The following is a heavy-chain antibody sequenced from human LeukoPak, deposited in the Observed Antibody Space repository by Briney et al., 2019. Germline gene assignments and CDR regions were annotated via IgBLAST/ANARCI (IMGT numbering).Heavy chain of an antibody. Sequence: HPGGSLSLSCAASRFTFNRYAMSWIRQPPGRGPEWVSSISASGGGTFYRSSVRGRFTISRDNSKDTVFLQMNGLRAEDTAIYFCAKWYENFYYMDVWGQGTTVTVSS. CDR1: RFTFNRYA. D-gene: IGHD2-15*01. CDR2: ISASGGGT. CDR3: AKWYENFYYMDV. J-gene: IGHJ6*03. V-gene: IGHV3-23*01.